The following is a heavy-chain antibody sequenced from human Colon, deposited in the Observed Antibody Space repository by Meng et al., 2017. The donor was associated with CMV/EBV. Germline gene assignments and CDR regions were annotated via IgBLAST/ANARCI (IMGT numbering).Heavy chain of an antibody. CDR2: ISWDGSST. V-gene: IGHV3-43D*03. J-gene: IGHJ6*02. CDR1: GFTFGDYA. CDR3: AKDISKFQRGDFYFYGMDV. D-gene: IGHD2/OR15-2a*01. Sequence: GGSLRLSCAASGFTFGDYAMHWVRQAPGKGLEWVSLISWDGSSTYYADSVKGRFTVSRDNSKNSLYLQMNSLRAEDTAFFYCAKDISKFQRGDFYFYGMDVWGQGTTVTVSS.